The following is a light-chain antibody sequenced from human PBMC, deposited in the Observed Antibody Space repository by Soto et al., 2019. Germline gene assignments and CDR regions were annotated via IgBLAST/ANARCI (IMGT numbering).Light chain of an antibody. V-gene: IGLV2-14*01. Sequence: QSVLAQPASVSGSPGQSITISCTGSFSDIAVFNYVSWYQQYPGRAPKLLIYQVTSRASVVSHRFSGSKSGNTASLPISGLQPEDDAEYYCNSYSSTNFYVFCTGTKVTVL. CDR3: NSYSSTNFYV. CDR2: QVT. CDR1: FSDIAVFNY. J-gene: IGLJ1*01.